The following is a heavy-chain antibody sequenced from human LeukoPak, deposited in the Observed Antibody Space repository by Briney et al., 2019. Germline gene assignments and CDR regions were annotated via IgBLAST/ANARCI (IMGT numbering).Heavy chain of an antibody. CDR3: ARGPVGGTTYNDGDAFDI. D-gene: IGHD1-7*01. Sequence: SETLSLTCTVSGRSISRYYWSWIRQPPGKGLEWIGYIYYSGSTNYYPSHKSRVTISVDTSKNQFSLKLGSVTAADTAVYYCARGPVGGTTYNDGDAFDIWGQGTMVTVSS. CDR2: IYYSGST. CDR1: GRSISRYY. V-gene: IGHV4-59*01. J-gene: IGHJ3*02.